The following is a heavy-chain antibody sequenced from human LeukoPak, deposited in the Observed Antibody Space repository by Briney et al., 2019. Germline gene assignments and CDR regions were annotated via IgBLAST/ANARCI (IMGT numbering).Heavy chain of an antibody. J-gene: IGHJ5*02. CDR1: GFTFSNAW. V-gene: IGHV3-15*01. D-gene: IGHD3-9*01. CDR2: IKSKTDGGTT. CDR3: TAQYYDIFTDSRFDP. Sequence: GGSLRLSCAASGFTFSNAWMSWVRQAPGKGLEWVGRIKSKTDGGTTDYAAPVKGRFTISRDDSKNTLYLQMNSLKTEDTAVYYCTAQYYDIFTDSRFDPWGQGTLVTVSS.